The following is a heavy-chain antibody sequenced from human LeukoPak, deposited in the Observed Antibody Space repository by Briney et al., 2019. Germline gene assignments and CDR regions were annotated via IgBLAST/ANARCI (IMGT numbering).Heavy chain of an antibody. Sequence: GASVKVSCKASGGTFSSYAISWVRQAPGQGLEWMGGIIPIFGTANYAQKFQGRVTITADESTGTAYMELSSLRSEDTAVYYCASGYYDSSGYYYGFDYWGQGTLVTVPS. CDR1: GGTFSSYA. CDR3: ASGYYDSSGYYYGFDY. J-gene: IGHJ4*02. D-gene: IGHD3-22*01. V-gene: IGHV1-69*13. CDR2: IIPIFGTA.